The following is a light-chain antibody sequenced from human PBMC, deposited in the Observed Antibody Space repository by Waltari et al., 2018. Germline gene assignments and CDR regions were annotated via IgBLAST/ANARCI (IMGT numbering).Light chain of an antibody. Sequence: DIRMTQSPSTRSASVGDRVTITCRASQSIRSWLAWYQQKPGTAPNLLIYKASTLESGVPSRFSGSGSGTEFTLTISRLQPDDFATYYCQQYDSFRTFGQGTKVEVK. CDR3: QQYDSFRT. CDR1: QSIRSW. V-gene: IGKV1-5*03. CDR2: KAS. J-gene: IGKJ1*01.